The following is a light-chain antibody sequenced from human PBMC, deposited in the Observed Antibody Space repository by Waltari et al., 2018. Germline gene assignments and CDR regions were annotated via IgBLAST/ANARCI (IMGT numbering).Light chain of an antibody. Sequence: QSVLTQPTSASGTPGQTVTISGSGRSSTIGSNTVNWYQQLPGTAPKLLIYSNIQRPSGVPDRISGSKSGTSASLAISGLQSEDEGDYYCAAWDDSLNGLYVFGTGTKVTVL. CDR3: AAWDDSLNGLYV. CDR1: SSTIGSNT. V-gene: IGLV1-44*01. CDR2: SNI. J-gene: IGLJ1*01.